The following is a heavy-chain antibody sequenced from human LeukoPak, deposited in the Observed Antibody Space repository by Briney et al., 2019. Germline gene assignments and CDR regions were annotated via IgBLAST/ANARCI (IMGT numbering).Heavy chain of an antibody. Sequence: PSETLSLTCTVSGGSISSYYWSWIRQPAGKGLEWIGRIYTSGSTNYNPSLKSRVTMSVDTPKNQFSLKLSSVTAADTAVYYCARDSIYSSSWGLDYWGQGTLVTVSS. CDR3: ARDSIYSSSWGLDY. J-gene: IGHJ4*02. CDR2: IYTSGST. CDR1: GGSISSYY. V-gene: IGHV4-4*07. D-gene: IGHD6-13*01.